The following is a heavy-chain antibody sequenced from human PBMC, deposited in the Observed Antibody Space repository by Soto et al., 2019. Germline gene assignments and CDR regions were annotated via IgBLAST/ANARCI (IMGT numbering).Heavy chain of an antibody. CDR3: GRQVVATVEIYFDY. CDR2: IYWNDDK. D-gene: IGHD5-12*01. V-gene: IGHV2-5*01. J-gene: IGHJ4*02. CDR1: GFSLTTSGVG. Sequence: QITLKESGPTLVKPTQTLTLTCTFSGFSLTTSGVGVGWIRQPPGKALEWLALIYWNDDKRYSPSLKSRLTITKDTSKNQVLLTMSNMDPVDTATYYCGRQVVATVEIYFDYWGQGTLVTVSS.